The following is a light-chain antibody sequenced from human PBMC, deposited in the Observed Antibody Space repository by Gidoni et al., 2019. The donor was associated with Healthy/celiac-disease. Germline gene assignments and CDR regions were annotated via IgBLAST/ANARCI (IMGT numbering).Light chain of an antibody. CDR2: EVS. Sequence: QSALTQPASVSGSPGQSITISCTGTSSDVGSYNLVAWYQQHPGKAPKLMIYEVSKRPSGVSNRFSGSKSGNTASLTISGLQAEDEADYYCCSYAGSVVFGWGTKLTVL. V-gene: IGLV2-23*02. CDR3: CSYAGSVV. CDR1: SSDVGSYNL. J-gene: IGLJ2*01.